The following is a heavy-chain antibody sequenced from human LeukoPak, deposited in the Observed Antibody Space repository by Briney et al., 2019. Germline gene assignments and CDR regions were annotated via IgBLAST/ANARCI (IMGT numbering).Heavy chain of an antibody. CDR3: ARQIAVVEPTDPNWFDS. CDR2: INHSGST. CDR1: GGSFSGYY. D-gene: IGHD2-21*01. V-gene: IGHV4-34*01. J-gene: IGHJ5*01. Sequence: SETLSLTCAVYGGSFSGYYWSWIRQPPGKGLEWIGEINHSGSTNYNPSLTRRVTLSLDTSKNQFSLRLTSVTAADTAVYFCARQIAVVEPTDPNWFDSWGEGILVTVSS.